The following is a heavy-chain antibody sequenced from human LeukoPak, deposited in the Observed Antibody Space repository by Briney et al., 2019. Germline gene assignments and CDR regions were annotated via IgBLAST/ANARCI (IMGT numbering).Heavy chain of an antibody. J-gene: IGHJ4*02. D-gene: IGHD3-16*01. CDR2: ISGRDTST. CDR1: GFTFSNYA. CDR3: AKRPTFYKTFDY. Sequence: PRGSLRLSCAASGFTFSNYAMSWVRQAPGKGLEWVSSISGRDTSTYYADSVKGRFTISRDNSKSTLYLQNHSLTADDTAFYYCAKRPTFYKTFDYWGQGTLVTVS. V-gene: IGHV3-23*01.